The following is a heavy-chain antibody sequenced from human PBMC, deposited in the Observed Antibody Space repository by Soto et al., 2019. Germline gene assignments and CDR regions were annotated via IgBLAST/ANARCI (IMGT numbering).Heavy chain of an antibody. CDR2: IVPMFGTA. J-gene: IGHJ4*02. Sequence: QVQLVQSGAEVKKPGSSVKVSCKASGGTFSRYALSWVRQAPGQGPEWMGGIVPMFGTANYAQKFQGRVTITADESTSTAYMQLRSLRSEDTAVYYCGRGVYYDSRGYYFFFWGQGTLVTVSS. D-gene: IGHD3-22*01. CDR1: GGTFSRYA. V-gene: IGHV1-69*01. CDR3: GRGVYYDSRGYYFFF.